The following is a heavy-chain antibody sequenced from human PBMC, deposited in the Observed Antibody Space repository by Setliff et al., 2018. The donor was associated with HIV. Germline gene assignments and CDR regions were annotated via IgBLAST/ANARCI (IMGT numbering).Heavy chain of an antibody. CDR2: INHSGST. CDR1: GGSFSGYY. Sequence: SETLSLTCAVYGGSFSGYYWSWIRQSPGKGLEWIGEINHSGSTKYNPSLKSRVTTSVDTSKNQFSLKLSSVSAADTAVYYCVRNSFDYVKEEWGQGTQVTVS. V-gene: IGHV4-34*01. CDR3: VRNSFDYVKEE. D-gene: IGHD3-9*01. J-gene: IGHJ4*02.